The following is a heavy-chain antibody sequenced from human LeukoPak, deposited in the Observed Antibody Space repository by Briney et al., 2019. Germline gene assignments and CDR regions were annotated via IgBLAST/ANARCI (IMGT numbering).Heavy chain of an antibody. J-gene: IGHJ3*02. CDR1: VASLARYY. CDR3: ARDRDIAADGMEGGDAFDI. Sequence: SETLSPTCTVSVASLARYYWSWIRQPAGKGLEWIGRIYISDNARYNPSLKSRVTMSIDTSKKQFSLTLRSVTAADTAVYYCARDRDIAADGMEGGDAFDIWGPGTLVTVSP. D-gene: IGHD6-13*01. V-gene: IGHV4-4*07. CDR2: IYISDNA.